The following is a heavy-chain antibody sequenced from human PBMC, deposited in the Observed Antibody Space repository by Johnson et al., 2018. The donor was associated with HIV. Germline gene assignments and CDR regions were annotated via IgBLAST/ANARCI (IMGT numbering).Heavy chain of an antibody. CDR3: ARVYTSSFSHGAFDI. CDR2: ISYDGSNK. Sequence: VQLVESGGGVVQPGRSLRLSCAASGFTFSSYAMHWVRQAPGKGLEWVAVISYDGSNKYYADSVKDRFTIFRDNSKNTLYLQMNSLRAEDTAVYYCARVYTSSFSHGAFDIWGQGTMVTVSS. D-gene: IGHD6-6*01. CDR1: GFTFSSYA. J-gene: IGHJ3*02. V-gene: IGHV3-30*04.